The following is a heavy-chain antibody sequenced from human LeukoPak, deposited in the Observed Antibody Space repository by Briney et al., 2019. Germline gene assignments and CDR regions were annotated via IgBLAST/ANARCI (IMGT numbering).Heavy chain of an antibody. D-gene: IGHD5-18*01. CDR2: ISAYNGNT. J-gene: IGHJ4*02. CDR1: GYTFTSYG. V-gene: IGHV1-18*01. Sequence: ASVKVSCKASGYTFTSYGISWVRQAPGQGLEWMGWISAYNGNTNYAQKLQGRVTMTTDTSTSTAYMELRSLRSDDTAVYYCARVRDTAMHYYFDYWGQGTLVTVSS. CDR3: ARVRDTAMHYYFDY.